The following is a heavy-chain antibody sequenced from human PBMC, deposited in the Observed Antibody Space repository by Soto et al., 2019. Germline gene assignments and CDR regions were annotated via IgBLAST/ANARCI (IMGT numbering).Heavy chain of an antibody. CDR3: AKDSRGAELRKGAFDI. D-gene: IGHD1-7*01. J-gene: IGHJ3*02. V-gene: IGHV3-9*01. CDR1: GFTFDDYA. Sequence: DVQLVESGGGLVQPGRSLRLSCAASGFTFDDYAMHWVRQVPGKGLEWVSGITWNSGNTGYADSVKGRVAISRDNAKNSLYLQKDSLRAEDTALYYCAKDSRGAELRKGAFDIWGQGTMVTVSS. CDR2: ITWNSGNT.